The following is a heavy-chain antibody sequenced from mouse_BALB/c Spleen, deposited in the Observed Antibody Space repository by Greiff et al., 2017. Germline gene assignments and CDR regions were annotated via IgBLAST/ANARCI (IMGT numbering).Heavy chain of an antibody. Sequence: VQLVESGAELVRPGTSVKVSCKASGYAFTNYLIAWVKQRPGQGLEWIGVINPGSGGTNYNEKFKGKATLTADKSSSTAYMQLSSLTSDDSAVYFCARGSTATDWFAYWGQGTLVTVSA. CDR1: GYAFTNYL. V-gene: IGHV1-54*01. J-gene: IGHJ3*01. D-gene: IGHD1-2*01. CDR3: ARGSTATDWFAY. CDR2: INPGSGGT.